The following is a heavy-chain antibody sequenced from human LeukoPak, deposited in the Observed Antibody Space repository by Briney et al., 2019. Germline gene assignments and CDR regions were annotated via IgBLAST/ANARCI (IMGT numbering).Heavy chain of an antibody. CDR2: MNPNSGNT. CDR3: AREDYYDSGSSDY. Sequence: ASVKVSCKASGGTFSSYDINWVRQATGQGLEWMGWMNPNSGNTAYAQKFQGRVTITRNTSISTAYMELSSLRSEDTAIYYCAREDYYDSGSSDYWGQGTLVTVSS. V-gene: IGHV1-8*03. J-gene: IGHJ4*02. D-gene: IGHD3-22*01. CDR1: GGTFSSYD.